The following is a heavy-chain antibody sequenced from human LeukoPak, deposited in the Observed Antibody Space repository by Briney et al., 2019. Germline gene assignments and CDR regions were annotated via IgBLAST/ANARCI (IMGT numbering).Heavy chain of an antibody. Sequence: SETLSLTCSVSGVSVTSHYWGWIRQPPGKGLEWLGHIFYSGSINYNPSLKSRITISVDTSKNQFSLNLDSVTAADTAVYYCARRDTSTFDYWGQGTLVTVSS. CDR2: IFYSGSI. CDR3: ARRDTSTFDY. V-gene: IGHV4-59*02. CDR1: GVSVTSHY. D-gene: IGHD2-2*01. J-gene: IGHJ4*02.